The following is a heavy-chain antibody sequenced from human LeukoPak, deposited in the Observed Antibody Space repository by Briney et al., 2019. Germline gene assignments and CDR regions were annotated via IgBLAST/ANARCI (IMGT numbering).Heavy chain of an antibody. Sequence: WGSLRLSCAVSGITLSNYGMSWVRQAPGKGLEWVGGLSDSCGWTNYADSVKGRFTISTDNPKNTLYLQMSSLRAEDTAVYFCAKRGVVIRVILVGFHKEAYYFDCWGQGALVTVSP. J-gene: IGHJ4*02. CDR3: AKRGVVIRVILVGFHKEAYYFDC. V-gene: IGHV3-23*01. D-gene: IGHD3-22*01. CDR2: LSDSCGWT. CDR1: GITLSNYG.